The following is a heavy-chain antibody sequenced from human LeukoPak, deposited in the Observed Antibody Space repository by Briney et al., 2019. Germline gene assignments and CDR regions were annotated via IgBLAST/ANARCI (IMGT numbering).Heavy chain of an antibody. CDR2: ISAYNGNT. Sequence: ASVKASSKASAYTFTSYGISWVRQAPGQGLEWKGWISAYNGNTNYAQKLQGTVIMTTDTSTSTAYMELRSLRSDDTAVYYCARVSSSWYRRAYYFDYWGQGTLVTVSS. J-gene: IGHJ4*02. D-gene: IGHD6-13*01. V-gene: IGHV1-18*04. CDR1: AYTFTSYG. CDR3: ARVSSSWYRRAYYFDY.